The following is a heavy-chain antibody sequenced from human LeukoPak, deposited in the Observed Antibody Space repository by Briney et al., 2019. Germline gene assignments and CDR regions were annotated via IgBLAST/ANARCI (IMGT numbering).Heavy chain of an antibody. Sequence: GRSLRLSCAASGFTFSSYGMHWVRQAPGKGLEWVAVIWYDRSNKYYADSVKGRFTISRDNSKNTLYLQMNSLRAEDTAVYYCARYPTYYYDSSGYKEGSYFDYWGQGTLVTVSS. CDR2: IWYDRSNK. V-gene: IGHV3-33*01. J-gene: IGHJ4*02. D-gene: IGHD3-22*01. CDR1: GFTFSSYG. CDR3: ARYPTYYYDSSGYKEGSYFDY.